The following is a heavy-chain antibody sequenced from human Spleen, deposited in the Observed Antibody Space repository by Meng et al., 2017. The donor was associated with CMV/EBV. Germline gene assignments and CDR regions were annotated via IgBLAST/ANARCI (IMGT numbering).Heavy chain of an antibody. CDR2: ISWNSGSI. J-gene: IGHJ6*02. CDR1: GFTFDDYA. Sequence: SLKISCVVSGFTFDDYAMHWVRQAPGKGLEWVSGISWNSGSIHYADSVKGRFTISRDNARNSLYLQMNSLRADDTAVYYCAKGMYEYSNYDYGMDVWGQGTTVTVSS. D-gene: IGHD4-11*01. V-gene: IGHV3-9*01. CDR3: AKGMYEYSNYDYGMDV.